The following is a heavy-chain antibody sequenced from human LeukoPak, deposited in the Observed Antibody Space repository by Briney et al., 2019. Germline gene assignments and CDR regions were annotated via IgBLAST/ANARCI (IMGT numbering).Heavy chain of an antibody. V-gene: IGHV3-48*01. Sequence: GGSLRLSCAASGSTFSSHTMNWVRQAPGKGLEWISYISNTGSVIYYADSVKGRFTISRDNAKNSLYLQMNSLRAEDTAVYYCARGYCTNGVCSLFDYWGQGTLVTVSP. CDR1: GSTFSSHT. D-gene: IGHD2-8*01. J-gene: IGHJ4*02. CDR3: ARGYCTNGVCSLFDY. CDR2: ISNTGSVI.